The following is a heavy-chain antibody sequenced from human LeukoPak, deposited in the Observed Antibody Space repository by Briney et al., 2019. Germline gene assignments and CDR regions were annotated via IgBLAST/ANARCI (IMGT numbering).Heavy chain of an antibody. CDR1: GFTFSSYG. V-gene: IGHV3-30*03. J-gene: IGHJ4*02. CDR3: ARGYTSLY. Sequence: PGRSLRLSCAASGFTFSSYGIHWVRQAPGKGLEWVAVISHDGSNKYYADSVKGRFTISRDNSKNSLYLQMNSLRAEDTAVYYCARGYTSLYWGQGTLVTVSS. D-gene: IGHD6-13*01. CDR2: ISHDGSNK.